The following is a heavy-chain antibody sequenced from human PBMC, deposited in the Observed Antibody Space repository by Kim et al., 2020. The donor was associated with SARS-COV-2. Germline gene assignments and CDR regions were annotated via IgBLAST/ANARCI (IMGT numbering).Heavy chain of an antibody. CDR2: ISYDGSNK. CDR1: GFTFSSYA. J-gene: IGHJ4*02. CDR3: ARDPFGNRPSG. V-gene: IGHV3-30-3*01. D-gene: IGHD3-16*01. Sequence: GGSLRLSCAASGFTFSSYAMHWVRQAPGKGLEWVAVISYDGSNKYYADSVKGRFTISRDNSKNTLYLQMNSLRAEDTAVYYCARDPFGNRPSGWGQGTLVTVSS.